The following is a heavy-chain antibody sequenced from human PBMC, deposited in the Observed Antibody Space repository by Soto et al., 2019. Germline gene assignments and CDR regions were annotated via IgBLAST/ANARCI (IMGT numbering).Heavy chain of an antibody. V-gene: IGHV1-69*13. CDR1: GGTFSSYA. J-gene: IGHJ6*02. D-gene: IGHD2-15*01. CDR3: ARILGYCSGGSCYSDYYYGMDV. Sequence: GASVKVSCKASGGTFSSYAISWVRQAPGQGLEWMGGIIPIFGTANYAQKFQGRVTITADESTSTAYMELGSLRSEDTAVYYCARILGYCSGGSCYSDYYYGMDVWGQGTTVTVSS. CDR2: IIPIFGTA.